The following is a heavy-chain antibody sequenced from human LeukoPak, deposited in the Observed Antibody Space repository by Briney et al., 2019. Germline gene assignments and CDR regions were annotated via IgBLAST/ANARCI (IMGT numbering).Heavy chain of an antibody. D-gene: IGHD2-2*01. CDR1: GYTFTSYG. CDR2: INAYNGNT. Sequence: ASVKVSCKASGYTFTSYGISWVRQAPGQGLEWMGWINAYNGNTNYAQKLQGRVTMTTDTSTSTAYMELRSLRSDDTAVYYCARDIVVVPAATYRAPDAFDIWGQGTMVTVSS. V-gene: IGHV1-18*01. J-gene: IGHJ3*02. CDR3: ARDIVVVPAATYRAPDAFDI.